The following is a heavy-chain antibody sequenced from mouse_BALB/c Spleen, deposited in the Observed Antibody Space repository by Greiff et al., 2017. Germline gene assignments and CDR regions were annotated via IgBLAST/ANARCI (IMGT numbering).Heavy chain of an antibody. D-gene: IGHD1-1*01. CDR3: ARRAGYYYGSSSAWFAY. J-gene: IGHJ3*01. V-gene: IGHV8-12*01. CDR2: WDDDK. Sequence: WDDDKRYNPSLKSRLTISKDTSRNQVFLKITSVDTADTATYYCARRAGYYYGSSSAWFAYWGQGTLVTVSA.